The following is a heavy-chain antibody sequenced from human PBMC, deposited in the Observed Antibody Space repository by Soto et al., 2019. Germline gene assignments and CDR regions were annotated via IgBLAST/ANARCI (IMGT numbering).Heavy chain of an antibody. V-gene: IGHV3-23*01. CDR1: GFTFITYA. CDR2: ISGSGGST. J-gene: IGHJ4*02. D-gene: IGHD2-2*01. Sequence: EVQLLDSGGGLVQPGGSLRPSCAASGFTFITYAMSWVRQAPGKGLEWVSIISGSGGSTYYPDSVKGRFTISRDNSKNTLYLQMNSLRADDTAVYYCAKLPAAQSYFDFWGQGTLVTVSS. CDR3: AKLPAAQSYFDF.